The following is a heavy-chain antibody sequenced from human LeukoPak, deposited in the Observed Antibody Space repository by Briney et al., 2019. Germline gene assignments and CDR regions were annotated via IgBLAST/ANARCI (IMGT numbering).Heavy chain of an antibody. J-gene: IGHJ6*03. CDR3: ARQHDSYYYYYIDV. Sequence: SKTLSLTCAVSGYSISNGYYRVWNRQPPGRGLECIGSLYHSDSAYYNTSLRSRVSMSVDTSKNQFSLTLSFVTAADTAVYYCARQHDSYYYYYIDVWGSGTTVTVSS. V-gene: IGHV4-38-2*01. CDR2: LYHSDSA. CDR1: GYSISNGYY.